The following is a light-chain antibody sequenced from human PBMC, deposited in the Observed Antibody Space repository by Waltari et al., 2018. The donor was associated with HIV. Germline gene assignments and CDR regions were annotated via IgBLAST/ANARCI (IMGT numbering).Light chain of an antibody. J-gene: IGKJ5*01. CDR3: QHRYILPRVT. V-gene: IGKV3-11*01. Sequence: EIVLTQSPATLSLSPGDSATLSSRARQSVGSYLAWYQQKPGQAPRLLIFDTSDSATGIPASFSGTGSGTDFTLTISSLEPEDFAFYYCQHRYILPRVTFGQGTRLEIK. CDR2: DTS. CDR1: QSVGSY.